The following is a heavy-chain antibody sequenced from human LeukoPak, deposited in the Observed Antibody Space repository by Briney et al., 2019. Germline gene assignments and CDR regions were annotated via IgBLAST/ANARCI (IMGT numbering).Heavy chain of an antibody. CDR3: ASQTTVKYYFDY. J-gene: IGHJ4*02. D-gene: IGHD4-17*01. V-gene: IGHV3-53*01. CDR1: GFTVSSNY. CDR2: IYNGGST. Sequence: PGGSLRLSCAASGFTVSSNYMSWVRQAPGKGLEWVSVIYNGGSTYYADSVKGRFTISRDNSKNTLYLQLNSLRGEDTAVYYCASQTTVKYYFDYWGQGTLVTVSS.